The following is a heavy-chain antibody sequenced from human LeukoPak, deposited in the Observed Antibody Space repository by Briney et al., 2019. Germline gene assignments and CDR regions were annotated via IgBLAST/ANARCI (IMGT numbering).Heavy chain of an antibody. CDR2: ISAYNGNT. Sequence: EASVKVSCKASGYTFTSYGISWVRQAPGQGLEWMGWISAYNGNTNYAQKLQGRVTMTTDTSTSTAYMELRSLRSDHTAVYYCARDRPLRYCSSTSCYPLYDAFDIWGQGTMVTVSS. CDR3: ARDRPLRYCSSTSCYPLYDAFDI. D-gene: IGHD2-2*01. V-gene: IGHV1-18*01. J-gene: IGHJ3*02. CDR1: GYTFTSYG.